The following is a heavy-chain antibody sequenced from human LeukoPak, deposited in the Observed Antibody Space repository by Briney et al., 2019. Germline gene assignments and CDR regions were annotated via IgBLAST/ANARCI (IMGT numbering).Heavy chain of an antibody. Sequence: GGSLRLSCAASGFTFSNFWMHWVRQTPGKGLVWVSRINSDGSSTSYADSVKGRFTISRDNSKNTLYLQMNSLRAEDTAVYYCARRAGGYSHPYDYWGQGILVTVSS. CDR3: ARRAGGYSHPYDY. V-gene: IGHV3-74*01. CDR1: GFTFSNFW. D-gene: IGHD4-23*01. CDR2: INSDGSST. J-gene: IGHJ4*02.